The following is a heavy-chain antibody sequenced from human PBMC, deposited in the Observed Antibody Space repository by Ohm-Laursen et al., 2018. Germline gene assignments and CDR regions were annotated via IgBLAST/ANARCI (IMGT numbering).Heavy chain of an antibody. V-gene: IGHV3-30*18. CDR2: ISYDGSNK. Sequence: SLRLSCTASGITFSSYGMHWVRQAPGKGLEWVAVISYDGSNKYYADSVKGRFTISRDDSKNTLFLQMSALRAEDTALYYCAKENPSYFYDYWGQGTLVTVSS. CDR1: GITFSSYG. D-gene: IGHD3-10*01. J-gene: IGHJ4*02. CDR3: AKENPSYFYDY.